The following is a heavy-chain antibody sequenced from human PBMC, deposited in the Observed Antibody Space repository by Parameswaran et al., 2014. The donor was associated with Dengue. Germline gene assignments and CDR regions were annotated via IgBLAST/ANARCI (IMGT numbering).Heavy chain of an antibody. CDR3: SSLSGDYGFDY. D-gene: IGHD4-17*01. J-gene: IGHJ4*02. V-gene: IGHV3-73*01. CDR2: IRSKAKSYTT. Sequence: VRQMPGKGLEWVGRIRSKAKSYTTTYAASVKGRFTISRDDSKNTAYLEMNSLKTEDTAVYYCSSLSGDYGFDYWGQGTLVTVSS.